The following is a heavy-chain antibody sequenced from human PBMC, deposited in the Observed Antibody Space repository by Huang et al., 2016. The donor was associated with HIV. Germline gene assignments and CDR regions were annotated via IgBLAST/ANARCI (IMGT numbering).Heavy chain of an antibody. CDR3: AKDWGYDFGAFDF. CDR1: GFTFDDYA. J-gene: IGHJ3*01. D-gene: IGHD3-16*01. V-gene: IGHV3-9*01. CDR2: INWKSGNR. Sequence: EVQLVESGGGLVRPGRSLRLSCAASGFTFDDYAMHLVRQTPGKGLEGGAGINWKSGNRAYADSVRGRFTISRDNAKNSLYLQMNSLRPEDTALYYCAKDWGYDFGAFDFWGRGTMVTVSS.